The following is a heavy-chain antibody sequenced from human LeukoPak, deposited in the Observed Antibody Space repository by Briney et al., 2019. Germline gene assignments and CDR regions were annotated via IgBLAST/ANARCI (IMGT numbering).Heavy chain of an antibody. CDR1: GFTFSSYV. CDR3: ARDYWNRNDAFDI. V-gene: IGHV3-23*01. J-gene: IGHJ3*02. Sequence: SGGSLGLSCAASGFTFSSYVMSWVRQAPGKGLEWVSAISGSGGSTYYADSVKGRFTVSRDNSKNTLYLQMNSLRAEDTAVYYCARDYWNRNDAFDIWGQGTMVTVSS. CDR2: ISGSGGST. D-gene: IGHD1-14*01.